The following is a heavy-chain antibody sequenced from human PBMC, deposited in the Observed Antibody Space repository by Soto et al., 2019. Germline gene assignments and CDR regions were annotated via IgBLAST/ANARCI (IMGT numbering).Heavy chain of an antibody. Sequence: SETLSLTCAVSGGSISSSYWWTWVRQPPGKGLEWIGEINHSGSTNYNPSLKSRVTISVDTSKNQFSLKLSSVTAADTAVYYCARRYGTTFDYWGQGTLVTVSS. CDR1: GGSISSSYW. D-gene: IGHD1-7*01. CDR3: ARRYGTTFDY. CDR2: INHSGST. V-gene: IGHV4-4*02. J-gene: IGHJ4*02.